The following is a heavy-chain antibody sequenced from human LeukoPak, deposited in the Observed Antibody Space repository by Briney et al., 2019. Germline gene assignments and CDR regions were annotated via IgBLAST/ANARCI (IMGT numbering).Heavy chain of an antibody. CDR3: ARVTSYYYGSGSYLFYMNV. CDR2: ISSSSSYI. Sequence: SGGSLRLSCAASGFTFSSYSMNGVRQAPGKGLEWGSSISSSSSYIYYADPVKGRFTISRDNAKNSLYLQMNSLRAEDKAVYYCARVTSYYYGSGSYLFYMNVWGKGTTVTVSS. CDR1: GFTFSSYS. V-gene: IGHV3-21*01. D-gene: IGHD3-10*01. J-gene: IGHJ6*03.